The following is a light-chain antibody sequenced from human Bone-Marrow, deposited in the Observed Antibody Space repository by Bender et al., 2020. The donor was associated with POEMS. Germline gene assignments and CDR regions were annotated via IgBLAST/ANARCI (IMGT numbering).Light chain of an antibody. CDR1: NIGRKS. Sequence: SYELTQPLSVSVALGQTATITCGGRNIGRKSVHWYQQKAGQAPVLVIYRDKKRPSGIPERFSGSNSENTATLTITRAQAGDEADYHCQVWDTYTPVVFGGGTKLTVL. V-gene: IGLV3-9*01. J-gene: IGLJ3*02. CDR3: QVWDTYTPVV. CDR2: RDK.